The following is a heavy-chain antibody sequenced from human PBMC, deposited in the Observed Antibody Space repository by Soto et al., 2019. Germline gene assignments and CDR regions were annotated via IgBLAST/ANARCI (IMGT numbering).Heavy chain of an antibody. CDR3: ARVSYYYGSGSSSDY. D-gene: IGHD3-10*01. CDR2: IFYSGST. CDR1: GGSISSGDYY. J-gene: IGHJ4*02. Sequence: QVQLQESGPGLVKPSQTLSLTCTVSGGSISSGDYYWNWIRQPPGKGLEWIGYIFYSGSTYYNPSLESRITXSXAXSXYQCSLKLSSVTAADTAVYYCARVSYYYGSGSSSDYWGQGTLVTVSS. V-gene: IGHV4-30-4*01.